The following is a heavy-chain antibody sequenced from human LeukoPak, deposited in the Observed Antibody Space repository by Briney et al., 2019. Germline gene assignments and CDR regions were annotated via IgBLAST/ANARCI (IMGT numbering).Heavy chain of an antibody. Sequence: GALKLSCAASGSFRMDLVRPAPGEGLVWVSHINSDGSWTSYADSVKGRFTISKDNAKNTVYLQMNNLRAEDAAVYYCVSFYETYWGRGTLVTVSS. CDR1: GSFR. CDR2: INSDGSWT. CDR3: VSFYETY. D-gene: IGHD2/OR15-2a*01. V-gene: IGHV3-74*01. J-gene: IGHJ4*02.